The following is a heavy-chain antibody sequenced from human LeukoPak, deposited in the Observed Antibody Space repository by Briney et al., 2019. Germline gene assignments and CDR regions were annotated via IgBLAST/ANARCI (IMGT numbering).Heavy chain of an antibody. J-gene: IGHJ4*02. CDR2: FDPEDGET. Sequence: GASVKVSCKVSGYTLTELSMHWVRQAPGKGLEWMGGFDPEDGETIYAQKFQGRVTMTRDTSISTAYMELSRLRSDDTAVYYCAREQRPRRDGYNSPGSNWGQGTLVTVSS. CDR1: GYTLTELS. D-gene: IGHD5-24*01. V-gene: IGHV1-24*01. CDR3: AREQRPRRDGYNSPGSN.